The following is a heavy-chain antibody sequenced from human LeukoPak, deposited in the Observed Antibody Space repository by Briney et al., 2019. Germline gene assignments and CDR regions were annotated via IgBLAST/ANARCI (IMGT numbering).Heavy chain of an antibody. V-gene: IGHV3-53*01. D-gene: IGHD1-1*01. CDR2: IYSDGNT. CDR3: ARGGSDDWKRFDS. CDR1: GFTVTRNF. Sequence: GGSLRLSCAASGFTVTRNFMSWVRQAPGKGLEWVSVIYSDGNTYYADSVKGRFTVSRDTSKNTMSLQMNSLRGEDTAVYYCARGGSDDWKRFDSWGQGTLVTVS. J-gene: IGHJ4*02.